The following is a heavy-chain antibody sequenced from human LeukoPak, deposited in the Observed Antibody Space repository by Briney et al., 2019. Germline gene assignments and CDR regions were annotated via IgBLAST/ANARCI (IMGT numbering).Heavy chain of an antibody. Sequence: ASVKVSCKTSGYSFTDYYMHWVRQAPGQGLEWMGWINPNSGGTSSAQKFQGKVTMTRDTSITTVYMEVSWLTSDDTAIYYCARADRLHGGPYLIGPWGQGTLVTVSS. CDR2: INPNSGGT. J-gene: IGHJ5*02. CDR1: GYSFTDYY. V-gene: IGHV1-2*02. D-gene: IGHD2-21*01. CDR3: ARADRLHGGPYLIGP.